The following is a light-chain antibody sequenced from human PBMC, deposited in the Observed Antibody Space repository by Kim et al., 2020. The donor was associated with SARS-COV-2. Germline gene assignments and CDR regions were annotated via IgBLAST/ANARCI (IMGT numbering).Light chain of an antibody. CDR1: SSDIGAYNY. CDR2: DVT. J-gene: IGLJ2*01. CDR3: SSYSSSTIYVL. Sequence: QSITISCTGTSSDIGAYNYVSWYQKHPGRAPKLVIYDVTNRPSDVSDRFSGSKSGNTASLTISGLQPDDEADYYCSSYSSSTIYVLFGGGTQLTVL. V-gene: IGLV2-14*03.